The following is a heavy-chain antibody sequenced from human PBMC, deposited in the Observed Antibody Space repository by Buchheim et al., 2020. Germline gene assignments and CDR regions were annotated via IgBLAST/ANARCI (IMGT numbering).Heavy chain of an antibody. CDR3: KNGGYCSGGSCYNDY. CDR1: GFTFSGSA. Sequence: EVQLVESGGGLVQPGGSLKLSCAASGFTFSGSAMHWARQASGKGLEWVGRIRSKANSYATAYAASVKGRFTIPRDDSKNTAYLQMNSLKTEDTAVYYCKNGGYCSGGSCYNDYWGQGTL. J-gene: IGHJ4*02. D-gene: IGHD2-15*01. V-gene: IGHV3-73*02. CDR2: IRSKANSYAT.